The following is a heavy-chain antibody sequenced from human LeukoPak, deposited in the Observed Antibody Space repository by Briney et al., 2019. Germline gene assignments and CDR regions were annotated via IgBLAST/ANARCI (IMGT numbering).Heavy chain of an antibody. D-gene: IGHD3-9*01. V-gene: IGHV1-2*06. Sequence: GASVNVSCKASGYDFTNYYINWVRQAPGQGLVWVGRINANSGVTSYAQKFRGRVTLARDTSINTAYMHLSRLRSDDTAVYFCARGFLSATGPFDYWGQGSLVTVSS. CDR3: ARGFLSATGPFDY. J-gene: IGHJ4*02. CDR2: INANSGVT. CDR1: GYDFTNYY.